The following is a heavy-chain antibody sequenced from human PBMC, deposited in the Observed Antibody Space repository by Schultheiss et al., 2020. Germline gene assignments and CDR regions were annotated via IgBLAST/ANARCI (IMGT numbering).Heavy chain of an antibody. V-gene: IGHV3-74*01. CDR3: AKDSYYDILTGYHYYYYGMDV. Sequence: GESLKISCAASGFTFSSYWMSWVRQAPGKGLVWVSRINSDGSSTSYADSVKGRFTISRDNSENTLYLQMSSLRAEDTAVYYCAKDSYYDILTGYHYYYYGMDVWGQGTTVTVSS. J-gene: IGHJ6*02. CDR1: GFTFSSYW. D-gene: IGHD3-9*01. CDR2: INSDGSST.